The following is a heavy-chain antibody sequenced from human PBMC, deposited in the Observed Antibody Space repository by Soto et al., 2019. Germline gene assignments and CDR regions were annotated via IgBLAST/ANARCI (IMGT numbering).Heavy chain of an antibody. CDR2: IYYSGTT. CDR1: GGSIPSSHYY. J-gene: IGHJ4*02. V-gene: IGHV4-39*01. D-gene: IGHD7-27*01. Sequence: QLQLQESGPRLVKPSETLSLTCTVSGGSIPSSHYYWGWIRQPPGKGLEWIGTIYYSGTTSYHPSLKSRVTISADTSKNQFSLRLSSVTAAYTAVYYCARHGPTWVAQVLYFDYWGQGALVTVSS. CDR3: ARHGPTWVAQVLYFDY.